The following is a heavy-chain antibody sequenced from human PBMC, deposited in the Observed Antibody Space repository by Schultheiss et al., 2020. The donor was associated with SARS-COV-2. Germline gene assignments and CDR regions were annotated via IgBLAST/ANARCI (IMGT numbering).Heavy chain of an antibody. CDR1: GGSISSGGYS. J-gene: IGHJ1*01. Sequence: SETLSLTCAVSGGSISSGGYSWSWIRQPPGKGLEWIGYIYHSGSTYYNPSLKSRVTISVDTSKNQFSLKLSSVTAADTAVYYCVSTSDIVVAVATTWGQGTLVTVSS. V-gene: IGHV4-30-2*03. CDR2: IYHSGST. D-gene: IGHD2-15*01. CDR3: VSTSDIVVAVATT.